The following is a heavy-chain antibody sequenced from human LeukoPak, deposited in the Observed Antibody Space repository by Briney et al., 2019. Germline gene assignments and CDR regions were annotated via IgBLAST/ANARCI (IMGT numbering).Heavy chain of an antibody. J-gene: IGHJ3*02. CDR2: IYYSGRT. V-gene: IGHV4-61*01. D-gene: IGHD6-25*01. CDR3: ARVRAAADAFDI. Sequence: SETLSLTCTVSGGSVSSGSHYWSWIRQPPGKGLEWIGYIYYSGRTNYNPSLKSRVVISVDTSENQFSLKLSSVTAADTAVYYCARVRAAADAFDIWGQGTMVTVSS. CDR1: GGSVSSGSHY.